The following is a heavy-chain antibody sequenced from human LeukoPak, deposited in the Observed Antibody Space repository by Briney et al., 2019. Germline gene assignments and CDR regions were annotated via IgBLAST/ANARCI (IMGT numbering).Heavy chain of an antibody. J-gene: IGHJ4*02. CDR3: ARGGDGYNWGYFDY. CDR2: IYHSGST. V-gene: IGHV4-30-2*01. D-gene: IGHD5-24*01. Sequence: SETLSLTCAVSGGSISSGGYSWSWIRQPPGKGLEWIGYIYHSGSTYYNPSLKSRVTISVDRSKNQFSLKLSSVTAADTAVYYCARGGDGYNWGYFDYWGQGTLATVSS. CDR1: GGSISSGGYS.